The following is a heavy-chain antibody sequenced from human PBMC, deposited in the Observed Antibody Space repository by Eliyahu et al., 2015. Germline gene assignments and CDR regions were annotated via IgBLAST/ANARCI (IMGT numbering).Heavy chain of an antibody. J-gene: IGHJ1*01. CDR3: AKGFSRHYDSSANYYLIE. CDR1: GFXFXDPG. V-gene: IGHV3-9*01. D-gene: IGHD3-22*01. CDR2: IXYNGATT. Sequence: EVQLVXSXVGLVPLGRSLRLSCAASGFXFXDPGMHWVRQAPGKGLEWVAGIXYNGATTNYADSVRGRFTISRDNAKRSLYLQMRSLRPDDTAFYFCAKGFSRHYDSSANYYLIEWGQGTLVTVSS.